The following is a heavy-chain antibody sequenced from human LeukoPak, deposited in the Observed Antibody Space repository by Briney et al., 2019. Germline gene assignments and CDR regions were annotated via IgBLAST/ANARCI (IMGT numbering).Heavy chain of an antibody. D-gene: IGHD6-19*01. V-gene: IGHV1-18*01. CDR1: GYTFTSYG. Sequence: GASVKVSCKASGYTFTSYGISWVRQAPGQGLEWMGWISAYNGNTNYAQKLQGRVTMTTDTSTSTAYMELGSLRSDDTAVYYCARDLLHPGYSSGWGLVDYWGQGTLVTVSS. CDR2: ISAYNGNT. J-gene: IGHJ4*02. CDR3: ARDLLHPGYSSGWGLVDY.